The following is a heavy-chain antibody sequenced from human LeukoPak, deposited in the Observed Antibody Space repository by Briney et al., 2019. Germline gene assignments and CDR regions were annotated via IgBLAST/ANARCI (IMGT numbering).Heavy chain of an antibody. Sequence: ASVKASCKASGYTFTSYDINWVRQATGQGLEWMGWMNPNSGNTGYAQKFQGRVTITRNTSISTAYMELSSLRSEDTAVYYCAGSSYYYGADAVDIWGQGTMVTVSS. J-gene: IGHJ3*02. CDR1: GYTFTSYD. CDR3: AGSSYYYGADAVDI. CDR2: MNPNSGNT. D-gene: IGHD3-10*01. V-gene: IGHV1-8*03.